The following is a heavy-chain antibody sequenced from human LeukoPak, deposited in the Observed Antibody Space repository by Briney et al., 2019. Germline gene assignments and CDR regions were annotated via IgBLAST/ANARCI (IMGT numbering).Heavy chain of an antibody. J-gene: IGHJ4*02. CDR3: ARDFSTPQNILDY. V-gene: IGHV1-46*01. CDR2: INPSNGDT. Sequence: ASVKVSCKASGYTFTNYYFHWVRQAPGQGLEWMGIINPSNGDTTYAQKFQGRVTVTRDTPTSTVYMELSSLRSEDTAVYYCARDFSTPQNILDYWGQGTLVTVSS. CDR1: GYTFTNYY. D-gene: IGHD2-15*01.